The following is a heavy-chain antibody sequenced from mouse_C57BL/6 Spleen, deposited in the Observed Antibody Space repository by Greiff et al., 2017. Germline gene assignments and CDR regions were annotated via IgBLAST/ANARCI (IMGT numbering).Heavy chain of an antibody. V-gene: IGHV1-82*01. CDR2: IYPGDGDT. Sequence: QVQLKESGPELVKPGASVKISCKASGYAFSSSWMNWVKQRPGKGLEWIGRIYPGDGDTNYNGKFKGKATLTADKSSSTAYMQLSSLTSEDSAVYFCAIITTVVARDYAMDYWGQGTSVTVSS. CDR1: GYAFSSSW. J-gene: IGHJ4*01. D-gene: IGHD1-1*01. CDR3: AIITTVVARDYAMDY.